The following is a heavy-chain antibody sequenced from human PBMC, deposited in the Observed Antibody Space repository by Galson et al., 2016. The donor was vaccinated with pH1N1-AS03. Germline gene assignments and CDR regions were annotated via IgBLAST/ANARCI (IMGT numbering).Heavy chain of an antibody. CDR2: ISGDGGNT. CDR3: VKESQLLGGYFDY. Sequence: SLRLSCAASGFTFTSYVMGWVRQAPGKGLEWVSTISGDGGNTYPADSMKGRFTISRDHPKNTLYLQTNSLRAEDTAVYYCVKESQLLGGYFDYWGQGTLVTVSS. CDR1: GFTFTSYV. V-gene: IGHV3-23*01. J-gene: IGHJ4*02. D-gene: IGHD3-10*01.